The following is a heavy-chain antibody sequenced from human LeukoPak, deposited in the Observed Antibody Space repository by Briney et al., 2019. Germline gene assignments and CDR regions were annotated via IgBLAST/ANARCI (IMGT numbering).Heavy chain of an antibody. D-gene: IGHD1-26*01. J-gene: IGHJ4*02. CDR3: ARGRWDRLKIFDY. V-gene: IGHV1-18*04. CDR1: GYTFTGYY. CDR2: ISAYNGNT. Sequence: ASVKVSCTASGYTFTGYYMHWVRQAPGQGLEWMGWISAYNGNTNYAQKLQGRVTMTTDTSTSTAYMELRSLRSDDTAVYYCARGRWDRLKIFDYWGQGTLVTVSS.